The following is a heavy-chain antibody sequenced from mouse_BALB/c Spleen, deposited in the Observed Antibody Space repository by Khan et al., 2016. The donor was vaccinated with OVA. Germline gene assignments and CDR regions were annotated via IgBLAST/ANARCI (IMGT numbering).Heavy chain of an antibody. J-gene: IGHJ2*01. D-gene: IGHD2-14*01. CDR2: IYPGDGDT. CDR1: GYTFTTYW. CDR3: ASYRYDDIDY. V-gene: IGHV1-87*01. Sequence: VQLQESGAELARPGASVKLSCKASGYTFTTYWMQWVKQRPGQGLEWIGTIYPGDGDTRYTQNFKDKAILTADKSSSTAYMQLSSLASEDSAVYYCASYRYDDIDYWGQGTTLTVSS.